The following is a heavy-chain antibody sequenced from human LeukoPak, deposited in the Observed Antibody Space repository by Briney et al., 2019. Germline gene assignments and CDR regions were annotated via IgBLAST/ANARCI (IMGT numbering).Heavy chain of an antibody. J-gene: IGHJ4*02. CDR1: GGSFSGYY. Sequence: NPSETLSLTCAVYGGSFSGYYWSWIRQPPGKGLEWIGEINHSGSTNYNPSLKSRVTISVDTSKNQFSLKLSSVTAADTAVYYCARGRGYYDSSGYYNWGQGTLVTVSS. CDR3: ARGRGYYDSSGYYN. D-gene: IGHD3-22*01. V-gene: IGHV4-34*01. CDR2: INHSGST.